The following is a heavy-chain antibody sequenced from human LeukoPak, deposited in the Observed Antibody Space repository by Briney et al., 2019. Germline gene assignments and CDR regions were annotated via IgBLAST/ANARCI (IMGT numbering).Heavy chain of an antibody. CDR2: INHSGST. V-gene: IGHV4-34*01. CDR3: ARRLAARPTYTYYYYMDV. D-gene: IGHD6-6*01. Sequence: SETLSLTCAVYGGSFIGYYWSWIRQPPGKGLEWIGEINHSGSTNYNPSLKSRVTISVDTSKNQFSLKLSSVTAADTAVYYCARRLAARPTYTYYYYMDVWGKGTTVTVSS. J-gene: IGHJ6*03. CDR1: GGSFIGYY.